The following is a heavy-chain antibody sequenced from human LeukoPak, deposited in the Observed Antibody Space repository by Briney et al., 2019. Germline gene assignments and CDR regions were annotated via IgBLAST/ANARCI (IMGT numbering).Heavy chain of an antibody. CDR1: GFTFSNYA. CDR2: ISGSGDNT. CDR3: ARDQYGDYALDY. J-gene: IGHJ4*02. V-gene: IGHV3-23*01. Sequence: GGSLRLSCEASGFTFSNYAMSWVRQAPGKGLEWVSGISGSGDNTYYADSVKGRVTISRDNSKNTLYLQMNSLRAEDTAVYYCARDQYGDYALDYWGQGTLVTVSS. D-gene: IGHD4-17*01.